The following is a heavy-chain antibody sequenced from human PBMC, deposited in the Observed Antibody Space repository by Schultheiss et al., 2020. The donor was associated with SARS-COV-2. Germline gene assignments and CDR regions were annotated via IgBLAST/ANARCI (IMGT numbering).Heavy chain of an antibody. CDR1: GFSFSSYA. V-gene: IGHV3-23*01. J-gene: IGHJ4*02. CDR2: ILGTGGST. D-gene: IGHD3-10*01. CDR3: AKGPYGSGSYYPY. Sequence: GGSLRLSCAASGFSFSSYAMSWVRQAPGKGLEWVSVILGTGGSTYYADSVKGRLTISRDNSKNTLYLQMNSLRAEDTAVYYCAKGPYGSGSYYPYWGQGTLVTVSS.